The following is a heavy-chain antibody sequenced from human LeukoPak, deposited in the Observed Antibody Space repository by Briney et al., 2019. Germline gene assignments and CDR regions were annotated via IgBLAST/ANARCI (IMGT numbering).Heavy chain of an antibody. CDR3: ARAVCPTIKFCDSSCFMDV. CDR2: INWNGAST. Sequence: GGSLRLSCAASGFSFDDLGMTWVRHVPGKGLEWVAGINWNGASTGYADSVRGRFTISRDNAKNSLYLQMNSLRAEDTALYYCARAVCPTIKFCDSSCFMDVWGKGTTVNVSP. J-gene: IGHJ6*04. CDR1: GFSFDDLG. D-gene: IGHD6-6*01. V-gene: IGHV3-20*04.